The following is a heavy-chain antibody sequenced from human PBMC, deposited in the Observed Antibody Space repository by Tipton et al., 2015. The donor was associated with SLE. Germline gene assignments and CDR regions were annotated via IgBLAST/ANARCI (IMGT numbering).Heavy chain of an antibody. Sequence: TLSLTCTVSGGSISSGSYSWSWIRQPAGKGLEWIGRIYTSGRTNNNPSLKSRVTISIDTSKNQFSLKLSSVTAADTAVYYCARSRYDFWSGFGYWGQGTPVTVSS. CDR3: ARSRYDFWSGFGY. CDR2: IYTSGRT. V-gene: IGHV4-61*02. J-gene: IGHJ4*02. CDR1: GGSISSGSYS. D-gene: IGHD3-3*01.